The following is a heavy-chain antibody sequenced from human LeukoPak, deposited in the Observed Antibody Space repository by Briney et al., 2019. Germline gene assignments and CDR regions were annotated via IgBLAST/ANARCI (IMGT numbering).Heavy chain of an antibody. CDR2: IYYSGST. CDR3: ARIIVGDSSAYYYEGDY. J-gene: IGHJ4*02. V-gene: IGHV4-39*01. Sequence: SETLSLSCTVSGGSISSSSYYWGWIRQPPGKGLEWIRSIYYSGSTYYNPSLKSRVTISVDTSKNQFSLKLSSVTAADTAVYYCARIIVGDSSAYYYEGDYWGQGTLVTVSS. D-gene: IGHD3-22*01. CDR1: GGSISSSSYY.